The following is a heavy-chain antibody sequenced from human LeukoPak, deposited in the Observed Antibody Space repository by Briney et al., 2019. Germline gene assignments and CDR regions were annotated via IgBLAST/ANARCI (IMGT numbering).Heavy chain of an antibody. CDR3: AKDLTGSGSYYGAFDM. CDR2: ISNSDRT. J-gene: IGHJ3*02. D-gene: IGHD3-10*01. Sequence: GGSLRLSCAASGFSFGSYAMSWVRQAPGKGLEWVSGISNSDRTYFADSVKGRFTISRDNSKNTLYLQMNSLRPEDTAVYYCAKDLTGSGSYYGAFDMWGQGTMVTVSS. V-gene: IGHV3-23*01. CDR1: GFSFGSYA.